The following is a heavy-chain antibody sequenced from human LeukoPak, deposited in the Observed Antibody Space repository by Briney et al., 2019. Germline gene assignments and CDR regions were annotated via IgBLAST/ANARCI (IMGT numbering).Heavy chain of an antibody. CDR3: ARTVGGLGSYFGYYYYYMDV. D-gene: IGHD3-10*01. V-gene: IGHV1-8*01. CDR1: GYTFTSYD. Sequence: ASVKVSCKASGYTFTSYDINWVRQATGQGLEWMGWMNPNSGNTGYAQKFQGRVTMTRNTSISTAYMELSSLRSEDTAVYYCARTVGGLGSYFGYYYYYMDVWGKGTTVTISS. CDR2: MNPNSGNT. J-gene: IGHJ6*03.